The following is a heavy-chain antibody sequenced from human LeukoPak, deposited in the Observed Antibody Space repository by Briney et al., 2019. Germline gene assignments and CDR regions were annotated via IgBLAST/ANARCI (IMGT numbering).Heavy chain of an antibody. CDR1: GFTFISYA. Sequence: GSLRLSCAASGFTFISYAMSWVRQAPGKGLEWVSAISGSGGSTYYADSVKGRFTISRDNSKNTLYLQMNSLRAEDTAVYYCAKVYCSSTSCSFDYWGQGTLVTVSS. J-gene: IGHJ4*02. CDR3: AKVYCSSTSCSFDY. D-gene: IGHD2-2*01. V-gene: IGHV3-23*01. CDR2: ISGSGGST.